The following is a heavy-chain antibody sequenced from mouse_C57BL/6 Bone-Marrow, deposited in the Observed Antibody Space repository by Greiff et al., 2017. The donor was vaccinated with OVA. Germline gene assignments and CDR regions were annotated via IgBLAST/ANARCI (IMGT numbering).Heavy chain of an antibody. CDR3: ARDPGHYYGSSFDY. CDR2: ISYDGSN. D-gene: IGHD1-1*01. CDR1: GYSITSGYY. J-gene: IGHJ2*01. V-gene: IGHV3-6*01. Sequence: EVQLVESGPGLVKPSQSLSLTCSVTGYSITSGYYWNWIRQFPGNKLEWMGYISYDGSNNYNPSLKNRISITRDPSKNQFFLKLNSVTTEDTATYYCARDPGHYYGSSFDYWGQGTTLTVSS.